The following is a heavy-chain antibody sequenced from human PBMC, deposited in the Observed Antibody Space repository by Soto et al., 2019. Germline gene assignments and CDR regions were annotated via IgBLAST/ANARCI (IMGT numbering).Heavy chain of an antibody. CDR1: GGSISGSTYY. V-gene: IGHV4-39*01. CDR3: ARHYYGSGSYSPPL. Sequence: SETLSLTCPVSGGSISGSTYYWGWVRQPPGKGLEWIGSMSYSGSTHYNPSLKSRVTIFVGTSKIQFSLKLSSVTAADTAVYYCARHYYGSGSYSPPLWGQGTLVTVSS. J-gene: IGHJ4*02. D-gene: IGHD3-10*01. CDR2: MSYSGST.